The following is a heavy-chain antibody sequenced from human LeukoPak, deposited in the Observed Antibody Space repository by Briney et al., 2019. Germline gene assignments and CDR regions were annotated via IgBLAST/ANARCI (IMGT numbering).Heavy chain of an antibody. Sequence: GASVKVSCKASGGTFSSYAISWVRQAPGQGLEWMGRIIPILGIANYAQKFQGRVTITADKSTSTAYMELSSLRSEDTAVYYCASESLMITFGGVIVRGVGNYFDYWGQGTLVTVSS. V-gene: IGHV1-69*04. CDR3: ASESLMITFGGVIVRGVGNYFDY. CDR2: IIPILGIA. D-gene: IGHD3-16*02. CDR1: GGTFSSYA. J-gene: IGHJ4*02.